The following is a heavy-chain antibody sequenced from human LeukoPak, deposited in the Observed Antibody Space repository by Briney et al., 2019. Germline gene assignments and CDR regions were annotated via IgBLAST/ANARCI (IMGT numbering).Heavy chain of an antibody. Sequence: PGGSLRLSCAASGFTFSSYAMSWVRQAPGKGLEWFSTISASGGSTNYADSVKGRFTISRDNAKNSLYLQMNSLRAEDTAVYYCARFSGNYWELDYWGQGTLVTVSS. CDR1: GFTFSSYA. CDR3: ARFSGNYWELDY. J-gene: IGHJ4*02. V-gene: IGHV3-23*01. CDR2: ISASGGST. D-gene: IGHD1-26*01.